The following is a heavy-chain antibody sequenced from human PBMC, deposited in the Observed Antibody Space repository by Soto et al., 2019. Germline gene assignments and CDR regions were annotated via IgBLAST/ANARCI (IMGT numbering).Heavy chain of an antibody. D-gene: IGHD3-3*01. V-gene: IGHV3-23*01. J-gene: IGHJ4*02. CDR1: GFTFSSYA. Sequence: EVQLLESGGGLVQPGGSLRLSCAASGFTFSSYAMSWVRQAPGKGLEWVSAISGSGGSTYYADSVKGRFTISRDNSTNTLYLQMNSLRAEDTAVYYCAKIRTDFWSGYQYFFDYWGQGTLVTVSS. CDR3: AKIRTDFWSGYQYFFDY. CDR2: ISGSGGST.